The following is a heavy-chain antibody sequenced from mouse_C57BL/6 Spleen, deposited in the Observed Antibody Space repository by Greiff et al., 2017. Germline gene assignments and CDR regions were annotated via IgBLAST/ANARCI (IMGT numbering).Heavy chain of an antibody. Sequence: VQLQQSGAELARPGASVKMSCKASGYTFTSYTMHWVKQRPGQGLEWIGYINPSSGYTKYNQKFKDKATLTADKSSSTAYMQLSSLTSEDSAVYYCARTGTDWYVDVWGTGTTVTVSS. V-gene: IGHV1-4*01. J-gene: IGHJ1*03. CDR2: INPSSGYT. CDR3: ARTGTDWYVDV. D-gene: IGHD4-1*01. CDR1: GYTFTSYT.